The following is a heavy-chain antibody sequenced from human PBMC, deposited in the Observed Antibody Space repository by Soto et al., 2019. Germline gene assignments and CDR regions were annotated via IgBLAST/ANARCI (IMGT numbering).Heavy chain of an antibody. D-gene: IGHD3-22*01. CDR1: GYTFTDYS. V-gene: IGHV1-2*04. Sequence: ASVKVSCQASGYTFTDYSMHWVRQAPGQGLEWMGRINPNSGGTNYAQKFQDWVTMTSDTSISTVYMELSRLTSDDTAVYYCAREISSGYYKYWYLDFWGRGTLVTVSS. J-gene: IGHJ2*01. CDR2: INPNSGGT. CDR3: AREISSGYYKYWYLDF.